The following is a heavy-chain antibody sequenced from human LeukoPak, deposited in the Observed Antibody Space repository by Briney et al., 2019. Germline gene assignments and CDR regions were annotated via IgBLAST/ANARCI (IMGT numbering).Heavy chain of an antibody. D-gene: IGHD3-3*01. J-gene: IGHJ4*02. CDR3: AREPLSYDFWSGYLTPPDY. V-gene: IGHV4-34*01. CDR1: GGSFSGYY. CDR2: INHSGST. Sequence: SETLSLTCAVYGGSFSGYYWSWIRQPPGKGLEWIGEINHSGSTNYNPSLKSRVTISVDTSKNQFSLKLSSVTAADTAVYYCAREPLSYDFWSGYLTPPDYWGQGTLVTVSS.